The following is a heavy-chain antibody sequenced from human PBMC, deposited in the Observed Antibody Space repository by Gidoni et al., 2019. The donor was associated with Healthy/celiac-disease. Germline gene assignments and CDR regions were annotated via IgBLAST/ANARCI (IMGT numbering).Heavy chain of an antibody. V-gene: IGHV4-31*03. J-gene: IGHJ6*02. Sequence: QVQLQESGPGLVKPSQTLSLTCTVSGGSISSGGYYWSWIRQQPVKGLDWIGYIYYSRSTSYNPSLKSRVTISVDTSKNQFSLKLSSVTAADTAVYYCARGIVRAELNYGMDVWGQGTTVTVSS. CDR2: IYYSRST. CDR3: ARGIVRAELNYGMDV. CDR1: GGSISSGGYY. D-gene: IGHD1-26*01.